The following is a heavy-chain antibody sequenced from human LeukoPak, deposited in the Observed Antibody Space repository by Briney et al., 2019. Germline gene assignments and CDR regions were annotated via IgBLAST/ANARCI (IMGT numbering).Heavy chain of an antibody. D-gene: IGHD6-19*01. J-gene: IGHJ4*02. V-gene: IGHV1-69*05. CDR2: IIPIFGTA. CDR3: ARDRGYSSGWYLGGFDY. CDR1: GGTFSSYA. Sequence: SVKVSCKASGGTFSSYAISWVRQAPGQGLEWMGGIIPIFGTANYAQKFQGRVTITTDESTSTAYMELSSLRSEDTAVYYCARDRGYSSGWYLGGFDYWGQGTLVTVSS.